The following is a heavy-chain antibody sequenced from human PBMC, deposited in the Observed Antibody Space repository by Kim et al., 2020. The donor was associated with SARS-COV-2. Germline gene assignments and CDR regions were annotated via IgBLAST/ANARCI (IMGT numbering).Heavy chain of an antibody. CDR3: TTEEGGRRIAAAGGNPFDY. CDR1: GFTFSNAW. CDR2: IKSKTDGGTT. D-gene: IGHD6-13*01. J-gene: IGHJ4*02. Sequence: GGSLRLSCAASGFTFSNAWMSWVRQAPGKGLEWVGRIKSKTDGGTTDYAAPVKGRFTISRDDSKNTLYLQMNSLKTEDTAVYYCTTEEGGRRIAAAGGNPFDYWGQGTLVTVSS. V-gene: IGHV3-15*01.